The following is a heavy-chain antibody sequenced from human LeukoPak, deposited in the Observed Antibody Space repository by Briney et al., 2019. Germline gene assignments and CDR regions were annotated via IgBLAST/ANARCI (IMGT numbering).Heavy chain of an antibody. J-gene: IGHJ4*02. Sequence: PGGSLRLSCAASGFTFSDYYMSWIRQAPGKGLEWVSYISSSGSSISYADSVKGRFTISRDNAKNSLNLQMNSLRAEDTAVYYCARDRLFGNLPDYWGQGTLVTVSS. CDR3: ARDRLFGNLPDY. V-gene: IGHV3-11*04. D-gene: IGHD1-7*01. CDR1: GFTFSDYY. CDR2: ISSSGSSI.